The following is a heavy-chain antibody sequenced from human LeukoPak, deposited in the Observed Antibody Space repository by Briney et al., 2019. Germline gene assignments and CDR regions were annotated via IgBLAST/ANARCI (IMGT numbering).Heavy chain of an antibody. CDR3: AKGRGGGDCYLDY. J-gene: IGHJ4*02. V-gene: IGHV3-23*01. CDR1: GFTFSSYA. D-gene: IGHD2-21*02. Sequence: GGSLRLSCAASGFTFSSYAMSWVRQAPGKGLEWVSAISGSGGSTYYADSVKGRSTISRDNSKNTLYLQMNSLRAEDTAVYYCAKGRGGGDCYLDYWGQGTLVTVSS. CDR2: ISGSGGST.